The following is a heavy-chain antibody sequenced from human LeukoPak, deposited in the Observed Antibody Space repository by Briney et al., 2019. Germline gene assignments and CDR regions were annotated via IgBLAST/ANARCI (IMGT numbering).Heavy chain of an antibody. CDR3: ARGPYCSSTSCYNYYYGMDV. D-gene: IGHD2-2*02. J-gene: IGHJ6*04. Sequence: SGPTLVKPSETLSLTCTVSGGSISSYYWSWIRQPPGKGLEWIGYIYYSGSNNYNPSLKSRVTISVDTSKNQFSLTLSSVTAADTAVYYCARGPYCSSTSCYNYYYGMDVWGKGTTVTVSS. CDR2: IYYSGSN. CDR1: GGSISSYY. V-gene: IGHV4-59*01.